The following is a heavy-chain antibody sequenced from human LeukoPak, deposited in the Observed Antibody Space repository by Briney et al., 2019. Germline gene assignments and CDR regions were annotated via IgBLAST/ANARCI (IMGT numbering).Heavy chain of an antibody. J-gene: IGHJ6*03. CDR2: IWYDGSNK. D-gene: IGHD2/OR15-2a*01. CDR1: GFTFSSYG. Sequence: PGRSLRLSCAASGFTFSSYGMHWVRQAPGKGLGWVAVIWYDGSNKYYADSVKGRFTISRDNSKNTLYLQMNSLRAEDTAVYYCAKNFFPAYYYYMDVWGKGTTVTVSS. V-gene: IGHV3-33*06. CDR3: AKNFFPAYYYYMDV.